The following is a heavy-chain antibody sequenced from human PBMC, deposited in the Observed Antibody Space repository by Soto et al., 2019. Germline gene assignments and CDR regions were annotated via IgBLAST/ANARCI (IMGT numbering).Heavy chain of an antibody. V-gene: IGHV3-23*01. D-gene: IGHD3-9*01. J-gene: IGHJ6*02. CDR2: ISGSGSNT. CDR1: GFTSSSYA. CDR3: AKALRYFDWLVRPWNAMDV. Sequence: EVQLLESGGGLVQPGGSLRLSCAASGFTSSSYAMSWVRQAPGKGLEWVSAISGSGSNTYYADSVKGRFTISRDNSKNTLFPQMNSLRAEDTAVYYCAKALRYFDWLVRPWNAMDVWGQGTTVTVSS.